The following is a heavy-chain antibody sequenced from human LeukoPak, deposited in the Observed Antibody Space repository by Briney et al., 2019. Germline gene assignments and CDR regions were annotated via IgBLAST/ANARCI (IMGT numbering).Heavy chain of an antibody. CDR2: INHSGST. CDR1: GGSFSGYY. D-gene: IGHD3-22*01. V-gene: IGHV4-34*01. Sequence: SETLSLTCAVYGGSFSGYYWSWIRQPPGKGLEWIGEINHSGSTNYNPSLKSRVTISVDTSKNQFSLKLSSVTAADTAVYYCARGRSSSGYYSYYYYYYGKDVWGQGTTVTVSS. CDR3: ARGRSSSGYYSYYYYYYGKDV. J-gene: IGHJ6*02.